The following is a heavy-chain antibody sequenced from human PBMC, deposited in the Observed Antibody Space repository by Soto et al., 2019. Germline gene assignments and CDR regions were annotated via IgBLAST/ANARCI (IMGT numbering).Heavy chain of an antibody. CDR1: GGSISSYY. CDR3: ARDRKWPGYYYGMDV. CDR2: INYSGNT. J-gene: IGHJ6*02. Sequence: SETLSLTCTVSGGSISSYYWSWIRQPPGKGLEFIGYINYSGNTNYNPSLKSRVTISVDRSKSQFSLKLSSVTAADTAVYYCARDRKWPGYYYGMDVWGQGTTVTVSS. V-gene: IGHV4-59*01. D-gene: IGHD5-12*01.